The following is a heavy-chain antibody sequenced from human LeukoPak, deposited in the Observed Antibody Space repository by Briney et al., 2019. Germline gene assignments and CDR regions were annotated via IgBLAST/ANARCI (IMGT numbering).Heavy chain of an antibody. CDR2: INPNSGGT. CDR1: GYTFTGYY. J-gene: IGHJ3*02. Sequence: GASVKVSCKASGYTFTGYYMHWVRQAPGQGLEWMGWINPNSGGTNYAQKFQGRVTMTRDTSISTAYMELSRLRSDDTAVYYCARVASGQTPVGAFDIWGQGTMVTVSS. CDR3: ARVASGQTPVGAFDI. D-gene: IGHD3-3*01. V-gene: IGHV1-2*02.